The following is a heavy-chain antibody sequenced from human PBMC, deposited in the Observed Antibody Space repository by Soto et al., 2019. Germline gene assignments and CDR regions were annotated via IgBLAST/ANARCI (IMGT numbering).Heavy chain of an antibody. D-gene: IGHD2-2*02. CDR2: INAGNGNT. CDR3: ARDGPSTDCSSTSCYTNWFDP. V-gene: IGHV1-3*01. CDR1: GYTFPSYA. Sequence: ASVNVSCKASGYTFPSYAMHWVRQAPGQTLKWMGWINAGNGNTKYSQKFQGRVTITRDTSASTAYMELSSLRSEDTAVYYCARDGPSTDCSSTSCYTNWFDPWGQGTLVTVSS. J-gene: IGHJ5*02.